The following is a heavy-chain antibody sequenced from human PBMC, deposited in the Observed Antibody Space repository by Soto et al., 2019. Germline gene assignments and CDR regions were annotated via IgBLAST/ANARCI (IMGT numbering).Heavy chain of an antibody. J-gene: IGHJ4*02. CDR2: IWFDGTDK. V-gene: IGHV3-33*01. CDR1: GFTFSTYA. CDR3: ARDLTTVTTNPFDD. Sequence: QVQLVESGGGVVQPGRSLRLSCAASGFTFSTYAMHWVRQALGKGLEWVSVIWFDGTDKYYADSVKGRFTISRDNSKNTLYLQMNSLRAEDTAVYSCARDLTTVTTNPFDDWGQGTLVTVSS. D-gene: IGHD4-17*01.